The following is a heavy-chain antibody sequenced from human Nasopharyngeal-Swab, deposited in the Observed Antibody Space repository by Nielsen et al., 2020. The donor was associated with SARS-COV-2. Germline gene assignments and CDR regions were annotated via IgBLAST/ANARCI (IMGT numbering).Heavy chain of an antibody. D-gene: IGHD3-10*01. CDR1: GFTFSSYW. CDR2: IKQDGSEK. CDR3: ARMEGYGSGTYGDY. V-gene: IGHV3-7*01. Sequence: GESLKISCAASGFTFSSYWMSWVRQAPGKGLEWVANIKQDGSEKYYVDSVKGRFTISRDNAKNSLYLQMNSLRAEDTAVYYCARMEGYGSGTYGDYWGQGTLVTVSS. J-gene: IGHJ4*02.